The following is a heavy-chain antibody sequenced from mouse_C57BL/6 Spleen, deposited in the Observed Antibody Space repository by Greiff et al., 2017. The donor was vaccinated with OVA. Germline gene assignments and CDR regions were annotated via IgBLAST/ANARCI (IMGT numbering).Heavy chain of an antibody. CDR1: GYAFSSSW. CDR2: IYPGDGDT. J-gene: IGHJ2*01. CDR3: ANTAQATYYFDY. Sequence: QVQLQQSGPELVKPGASVKISCKASGYAFSSSWMNWVKQRPGKGLEWIGRIYPGDGDTNYNGKFKGKATLTADKSSSTAYMQLSSLTSEDSAVYFCANTAQATYYFDYWGQGTTLTVSS. V-gene: IGHV1-82*01. D-gene: IGHD3-2*02.